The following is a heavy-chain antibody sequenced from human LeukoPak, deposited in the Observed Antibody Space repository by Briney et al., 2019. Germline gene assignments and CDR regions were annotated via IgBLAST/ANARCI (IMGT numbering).Heavy chain of an antibody. CDR3: ARGPSGYHNT. J-gene: IGHJ4*02. Sequence: GGSLGLSCAASGFTFSHYSMNWVRQAPGKGLEWVSSISSSSSYIYSADSVKGRFTISRDNARNSLYLQMNSLRAEDTAVYYCARGPSGYHNTGGQGTLVTVSS. CDR1: GFTFSHYS. V-gene: IGHV3-21*01. CDR2: ISSSSSYI. D-gene: IGHD5-12*01.